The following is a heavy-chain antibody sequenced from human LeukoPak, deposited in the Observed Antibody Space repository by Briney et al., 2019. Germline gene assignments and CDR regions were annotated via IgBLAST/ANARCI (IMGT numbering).Heavy chain of an antibody. Sequence: SETLSLTCIVSGDSITRNTYHWGWVRQPPGKGLEWIGTIYYSGSIYYNQSLRGRVALSVDTSKNQFSLKLTSVTAADTAVYYCGRLNADWGFLFDSWGQGTLVTVSS. D-gene: IGHD7-27*01. CDR2: IYYSGSI. CDR3: GRLNADWGFLFDS. CDR1: GDSITRNTYH. V-gene: IGHV4-39*01. J-gene: IGHJ4*02.